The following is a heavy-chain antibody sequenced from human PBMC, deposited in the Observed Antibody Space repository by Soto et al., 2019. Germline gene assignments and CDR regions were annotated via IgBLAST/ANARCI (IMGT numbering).Heavy chain of an antibody. D-gene: IGHD3-3*01. CDR3: ARHFGRNTYDDCWSGLMGLDV. CDR2: IYYSGST. J-gene: IGHJ6*02. Sequence: SETLSLTCTVSGGSISSSSYYWGWIRQPPGKGLEWIGSIYYSGSTYYNPSLKSRVTISVDTSKNQFSLKLSSVTAADTAVYYCARHFGRNTYDDCWSGLMGLDVWGQGTTVTVSS. V-gene: IGHV4-39*01. CDR1: GGSISSSSYY.